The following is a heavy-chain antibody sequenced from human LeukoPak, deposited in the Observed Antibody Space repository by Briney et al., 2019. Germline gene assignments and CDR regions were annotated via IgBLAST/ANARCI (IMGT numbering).Heavy chain of an antibody. CDR2: ISYDGSNK. CDR3: AKDRIPLLMGTGFDY. V-gene: IGHV3-30*18. CDR1: GFTFSSYG. D-gene: IGHD3-10*01. J-gene: IGHJ4*02. Sequence: GRSLRLSCAASGFTFSSYGMHWVRQAPGKGLEWVAVISYDGSNKYYADSVKGRFTISRDNSKNTLYLQMNSLRAEDTAVYYCAKDRIPLLMGTGFDYGAREPWSPSPQ.